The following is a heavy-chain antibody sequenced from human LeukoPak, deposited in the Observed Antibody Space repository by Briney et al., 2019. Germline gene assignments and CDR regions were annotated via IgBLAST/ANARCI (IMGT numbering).Heavy chain of an antibody. D-gene: IGHD1-7*01. Sequence: GGSLRLSCAASGFTFSSYAMSWVRQAPGKGLEWVSAISGSGGSTYYADSVKGRLTISRDNSKNTLYLQMNSLRAEDTAVYYCAKDDLDLELRHWGQGTLVTVSS. J-gene: IGHJ4*02. V-gene: IGHV3-23*01. CDR3: AKDDLDLELRH. CDR2: ISGSGGST. CDR1: GFTFSSYA.